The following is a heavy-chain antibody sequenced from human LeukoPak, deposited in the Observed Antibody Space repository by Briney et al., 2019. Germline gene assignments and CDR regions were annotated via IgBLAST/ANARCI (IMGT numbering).Heavy chain of an antibody. CDR1: GASISSYY. D-gene: IGHD3-22*01. CDR3: ARENPSGYYNRPIDY. J-gene: IGHJ4*02. Sequence: SEALSLTCTVSGASISSYYWSWIRQPPGKGLEWIGDIYYSGSIKYNPSLKSRVTMSVDTSKNQFSLKLSSVTAADTAIYYCARENPSGYYNRPIDYWGQGTLVTVSS. CDR2: IYYSGSI. V-gene: IGHV4-59*01.